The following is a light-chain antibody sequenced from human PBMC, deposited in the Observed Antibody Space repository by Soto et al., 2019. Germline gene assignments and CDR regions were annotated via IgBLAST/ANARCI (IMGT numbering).Light chain of an antibody. V-gene: IGKV3-20*01. Sequence: EIVLTQSPGTLSLSPGERVTLSCRASQSVSSIYLAWYQQKPGQAPRLLIYGASSRATGIPDRFSGSGSGTVITLTISKLEPEDFAVYDCQQFGSSPLYTFGQGTKLEIK. CDR2: GAS. J-gene: IGKJ2*01. CDR1: QSVSSIY. CDR3: QQFGSSPLYT.